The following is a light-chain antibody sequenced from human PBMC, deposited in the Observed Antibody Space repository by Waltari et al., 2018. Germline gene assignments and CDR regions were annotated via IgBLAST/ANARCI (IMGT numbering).Light chain of an antibody. Sequence: SYVLTQPPSVSVAPGQTARITCGGNNIGSINVYWYQQRPGQAPMLVIYYDTDRPSGIPERFSGSNSGNTATLIISRVEAGDEADYYCQVWDTSTDQVIFGGETKLTVL. CDR2: YDT. J-gene: IGLJ2*01. V-gene: IGLV3-21*01. CDR1: NIGSIN. CDR3: QVWDTSTDQVI.